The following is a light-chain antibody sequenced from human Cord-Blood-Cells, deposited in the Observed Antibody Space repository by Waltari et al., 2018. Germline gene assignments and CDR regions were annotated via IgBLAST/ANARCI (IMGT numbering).Light chain of an antibody. CDR2: LGS. CDR1: QSLLHSNGYNY. V-gene: IGKV2-28*01. CDR3: MQALQTRLT. J-gene: IGKJ4*01. Sequence: DIVMTTSPLSLPATPREPASTPCWSSQSLLHSNGYNYLDWYQQKPGQSPLLLIYLGSNPASRVPNRFSGSGSGTDFTLKISRVEAEDVGVYYCMQALQTRLTFGGGTKVEIK.